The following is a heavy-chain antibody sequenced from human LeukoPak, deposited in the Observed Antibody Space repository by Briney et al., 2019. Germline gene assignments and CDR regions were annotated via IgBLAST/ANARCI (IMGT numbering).Heavy chain of an antibody. J-gene: IGHJ4*02. CDR1: GFTFSSYA. CDR2: ISGSGGST. Sequence: PGGSLRLSCAASGFTFSSYAMSWVRQAPGKGLEWVPAISGSGGSTYYADSVKGRFTISRDNSKNTLYLQMNSLRAEDTAVYYCAKRDYDSSGYYLGYWGQGTLVTVSS. CDR3: AKRDYDSSGYYLGY. V-gene: IGHV3-23*01. D-gene: IGHD3-22*01.